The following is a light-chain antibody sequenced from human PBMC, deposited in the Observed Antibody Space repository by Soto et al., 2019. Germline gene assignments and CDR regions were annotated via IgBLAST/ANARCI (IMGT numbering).Light chain of an antibody. J-gene: IGKJ3*01. Sequence: EIVMTQSPATLSVSPGERATLSCRASQSISTNLAWYQQKPGQAPRLLLYDASTRATDIPPRFSGSGSGTEFTLTISSLQSEDFAVYYCQHFNNWPPFFTFGPGTKVDIK. CDR3: QHFNNWPPFFT. CDR2: DAS. V-gene: IGKV3-15*01. CDR1: QSISTN.